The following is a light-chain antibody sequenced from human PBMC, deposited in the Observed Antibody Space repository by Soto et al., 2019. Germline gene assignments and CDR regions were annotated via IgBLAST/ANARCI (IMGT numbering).Light chain of an antibody. J-gene: IGLJ1*01. CDR2: KDT. CDR3: QSADSSSTYYV. Sequence: SYELTQPPSVSVSPGQTARITCSGDALPKQYAYWYQQKSGQAPTLIIYKDTERPSGIPERFSGSSSGTKVTLTISGVQAEDEADHYCQSADSSSTYYVFGTGTKVTVL. V-gene: IGLV3-25*02. CDR1: ALPKQY.